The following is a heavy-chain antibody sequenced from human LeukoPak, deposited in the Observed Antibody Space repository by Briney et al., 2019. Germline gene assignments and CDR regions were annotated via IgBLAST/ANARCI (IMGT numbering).Heavy chain of an antibody. V-gene: IGHV3-30-3*01. Sequence: GGSLRLSCAASGFTFSSYAMHWVRQAPGRGLEWVAIISYDGSNKYYADSVKGRFTISRDNSKNTLYLQMNSLRAEDTAVYYCARDMSGYCSGGRCYNMGYFDYWGQGTLVTVSS. CDR3: ARDMSGYCSGGRCYNMGYFDY. J-gene: IGHJ4*02. CDR1: GFTFSSYA. CDR2: ISYDGSNK. D-gene: IGHD2-15*01.